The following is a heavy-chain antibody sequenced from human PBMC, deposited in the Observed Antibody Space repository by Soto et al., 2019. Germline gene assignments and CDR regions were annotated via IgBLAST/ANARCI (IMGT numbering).Heavy chain of an antibody. CDR2: IYYSGST. CDR3: ARGVRRYYDSSGYPPYYFDY. Sequence: SETLSLTCTVSGSSISSSSYYWGWIRQPPGKGLEWIGSIYYSGSTYYNPSLKSRVTISVDTSKNQFSLKLSSVTAADTAVYYCARGVRRYYDSSGYPPYYFDYWGQGTLVTVSS. D-gene: IGHD3-22*01. CDR1: GSSISSSSYY. V-gene: IGHV4-39*01. J-gene: IGHJ4*02.